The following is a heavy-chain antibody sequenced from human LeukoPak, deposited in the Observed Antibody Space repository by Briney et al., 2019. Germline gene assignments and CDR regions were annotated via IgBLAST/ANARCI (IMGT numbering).Heavy chain of an antibody. CDR1: GYTFTSYG. V-gene: IGHV1-18*01. CDR2: ISGYIDNT. J-gene: IGHJ4*02. D-gene: IGHD1-26*01. Sequence: ASVTLSCKASGYTFTSYGISWERNALGQPLEWMGWISGYIDNTTYPQKLQGRVTLTTDTSTSTAYMELRSLRSDDTAVYYCARERNSGSFGYRFDYWGQGTLVTVSS. CDR3: ARERNSGSFGYRFDY.